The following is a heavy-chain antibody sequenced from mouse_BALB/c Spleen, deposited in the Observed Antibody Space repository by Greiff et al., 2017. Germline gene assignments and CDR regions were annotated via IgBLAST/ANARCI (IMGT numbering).Heavy chain of an antibody. V-gene: IGHV1-7*01. CDR2: INPSTGYT. CDR1: GYTFTSYW. CDR3: ARKDGSSHYYAMDY. D-gene: IGHD1-1*01. J-gene: IGHJ4*01. Sequence: QVQLKQSGAELAKPGASVKMSCKASGYTFTSYWMHWVKQRPGQGLEWIGYINPSTGYTEYNQKFKDKATLTADKSSSTAYMQLSSLTSEDSAVYYCARKDGSSHYYAMDYWGQGTSVTVSS.